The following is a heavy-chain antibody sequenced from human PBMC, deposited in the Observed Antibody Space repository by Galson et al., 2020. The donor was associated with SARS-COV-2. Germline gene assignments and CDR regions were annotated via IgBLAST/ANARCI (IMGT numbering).Heavy chain of an antibody. CDR3: ARLILGSYGTHYFEY. V-gene: IGHV4-59*08. D-gene: IGHD1-26*01. Sequence: SETLSLTCTVSGGSITSWYWSWIRQSPGKGLEYLGYIYYGGSSNYNPSLKSRVTISADTSRNQFSLKLSSVTAADTAVYYCARLILGSYGTHYFEYWGQGALVTVSS. CDR1: GGSITSWY. CDR2: IYYGGSS. J-gene: IGHJ4*02.